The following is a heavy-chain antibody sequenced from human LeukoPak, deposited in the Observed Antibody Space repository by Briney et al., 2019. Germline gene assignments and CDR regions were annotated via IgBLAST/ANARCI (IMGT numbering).Heavy chain of an antibody. CDR2: ISYDGSNK. Sequence: GRSLRLTCAASGFTFSSYALHWIRQAPGKGLEWVAVISYDGSNKYYADFVKGRLTISRDNSKNTLYLQMNSLIAEDTAVYYCARWFGAAAGGYYFDYWGQGTLVTVSS. D-gene: IGHD6-13*01. CDR1: GFTFSSYA. V-gene: IGHV3-30*04. CDR3: ARWFGAAAGGYYFDY. J-gene: IGHJ4*02.